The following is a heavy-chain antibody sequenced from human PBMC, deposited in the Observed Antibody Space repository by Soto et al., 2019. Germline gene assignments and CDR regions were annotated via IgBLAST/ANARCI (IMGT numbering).Heavy chain of an antibody. V-gene: IGHV3-48*02. CDR2: ISSGGYTM. CDR3: ARLRFYDMDV. J-gene: IGHJ6*02. CDR1: GFTFTSYY. D-gene: IGHD2-15*01. Sequence: GGSLRLSCVAFGFTFTSYYMNWVRQAPGKGLEWVSYISSGGYTMYYADSVKGRFTISRDNAKNSLHLQMNSLRDEDTAVYYCARLRFYDMDVWGQGTTVTVSS.